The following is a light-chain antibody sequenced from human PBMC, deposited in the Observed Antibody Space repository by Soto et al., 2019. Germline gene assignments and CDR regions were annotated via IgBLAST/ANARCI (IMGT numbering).Light chain of an antibody. CDR1: QSISSNY. J-gene: IGKJ4*01. V-gene: IGKV3-20*01. CDR3: HQYGASPLT. Sequence: EILFTQSPGNLPLSPGERATLSCRASQSISSNYLAWYQQKPGQAPRILIFGASNRATGIPDRFSGSGSGTDFTLTISRLEPEDFLVYYCHQYGASPLTFGGGTKVDIK. CDR2: GAS.